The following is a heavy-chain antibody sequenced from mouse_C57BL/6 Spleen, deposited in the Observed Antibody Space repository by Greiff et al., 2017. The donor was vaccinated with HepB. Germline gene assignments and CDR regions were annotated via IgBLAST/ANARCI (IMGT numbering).Heavy chain of an antibody. CDR3: TTYYDYEGWFAY. Sequence: EVKVEESGGGLVQPGGSMKLSCVASGFTFSNYWMNWVRQSPEKGLEWVAQIRLKSDNYATHYAESVKGRFTISRDDSKSSVYLQMNNLRAEDTGIYYCTTYYDYEGWFAYWGQGTLVTVSA. D-gene: IGHD2-4*01. CDR2: IRLKSDNYAT. J-gene: IGHJ3*01. V-gene: IGHV6-3*01. CDR1: GFTFSNYW.